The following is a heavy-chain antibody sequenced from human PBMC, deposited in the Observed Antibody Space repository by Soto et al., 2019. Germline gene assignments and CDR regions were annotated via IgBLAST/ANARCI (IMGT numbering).Heavy chain of an antibody. CDR3: AKTRGAMIYAISVYGMDV. Sequence: EVQLLESGGGFIHPGGSRRLSCAASGFSFSSFAMNWVRQAPGKGLEWVSIISGSADSTFYADAVKGRFTISRDNSKSTLYLQINSLRAEDTAVYYCAKTRGAMIYAISVYGMDVWGQGTTVTVSS. D-gene: IGHD2-8*01. J-gene: IGHJ6*02. V-gene: IGHV3-23*01. CDR2: ISGSADST. CDR1: GFSFSSFA.